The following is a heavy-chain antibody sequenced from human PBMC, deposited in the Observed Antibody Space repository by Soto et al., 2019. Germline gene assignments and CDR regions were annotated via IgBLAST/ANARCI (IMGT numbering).Heavy chain of an antibody. CDR1: GFTFSMYG. D-gene: IGHD2-21*01. Sequence: QVQLVESGGGVVQPGSSLRLSCEASGFTFSMYGMHWVRQAPGKGLEWVGVIYSDGSHQYYGDSVKGRFTISRDNSNKMVYLKMTGLRLADSALYYCARDRRVIPDADMDYWGPGVLVTVSS. J-gene: IGHJ4*02. CDR3: ARDRRVIPDADMDY. V-gene: IGHV3-30*03. CDR2: IYSDGSHQ.